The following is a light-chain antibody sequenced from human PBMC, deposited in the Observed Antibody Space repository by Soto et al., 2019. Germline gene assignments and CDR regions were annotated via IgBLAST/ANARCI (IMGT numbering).Light chain of an antibody. V-gene: IGKV3-20*01. CDR2: GAS. CDR1: QSVSNSY. Sequence: EIVLTQSPGTLSLSPGERATLSCRASQSVSNSYLAWYQQKPGQAPRLLIYGASSRATGIPDRVSGSGSGTDFTLTISRLAPEDFAVYYCHQYGSSPRSFGQGTKVEIK. CDR3: HQYGSSPRS. J-gene: IGKJ1*01.